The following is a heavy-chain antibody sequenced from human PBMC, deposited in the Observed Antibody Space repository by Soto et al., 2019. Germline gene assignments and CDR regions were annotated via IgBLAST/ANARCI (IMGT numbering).Heavy chain of an antibody. Sequence: QVQLVQSGAEVKKPGSSVKVSCKASGGSLSNYGISWVRQAPGQGLEWMGGIIPVFGTANYAQKFQGRVTITADESTSIVDMDGTRMKSEDAAGYYCARGDATKIVVTTYYAMDVWGQGTTVTVSS. CDR2: IIPVFGTA. J-gene: IGHJ6*02. CDR1: GGSLSNYG. V-gene: IGHV1-69*12. D-gene: IGHD3-9*01. CDR3: ARGDATKIVVTTYYAMDV.